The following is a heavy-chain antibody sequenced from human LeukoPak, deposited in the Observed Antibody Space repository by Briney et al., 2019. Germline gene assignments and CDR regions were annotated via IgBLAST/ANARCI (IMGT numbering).Heavy chain of an antibody. V-gene: IGHV3-74*01. D-gene: IGHD3-22*01. CDR1: GFTFSNYW. Sequence: PGGSLRLSCAASGFTFSNYWMHWVRQAPGKGLVWVSRIYTDGSSTNYADSVKGRFTISRDNAKNSLYLQMNSLRAEDTAVYYCARGSTYYDSSGQVPFDYWGQGTLVTVSS. J-gene: IGHJ4*02. CDR2: IYTDGSST. CDR3: ARGSTYYDSSGQVPFDY.